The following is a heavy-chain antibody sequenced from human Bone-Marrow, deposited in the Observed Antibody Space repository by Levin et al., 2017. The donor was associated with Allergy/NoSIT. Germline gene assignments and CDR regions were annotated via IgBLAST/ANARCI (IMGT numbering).Heavy chain of an antibody. CDR1: GGSFSGYY. V-gene: IGHV4-34*01. Sequence: SETLSLTCAVYGGSFSGYYWSWIRQPPGKGLEWIGEINHSGSTNYNPSLKSRVTISVDTSKNQFSLKLSSVTAADTAVYYCARGNQLLSQTYYYYGMDVWGQGTTVTVSS. D-gene: IGHD2-2*01. CDR3: ARGNQLLSQTYYYYGMDV. CDR2: INHSGST. J-gene: IGHJ6*02.